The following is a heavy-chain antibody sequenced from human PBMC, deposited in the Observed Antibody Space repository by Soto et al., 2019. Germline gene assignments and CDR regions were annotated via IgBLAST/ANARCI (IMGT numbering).Heavy chain of an antibody. Sequence: SETLSLTCAVSGYSISSDYYWGWIRQPPGKGLEWIGSKHHGGTTYFNPPLYSRATILADTSKNQFSLKLTSVTAADTAVYYCARGSGNYPFDYWGQGTLVTVSS. CDR1: GYSISSDYY. J-gene: IGHJ4*02. CDR3: ARGSGNYPFDY. D-gene: IGHD1-26*01. V-gene: IGHV4-38-2*01. CDR2: KHHGGTT.